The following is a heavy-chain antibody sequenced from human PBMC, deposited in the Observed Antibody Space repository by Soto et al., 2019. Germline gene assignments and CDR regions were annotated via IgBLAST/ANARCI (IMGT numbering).Heavy chain of an antibody. CDR2: ISGGGGITI. CDR3: ARQRDYYDSSGLAY. D-gene: IGHD3-22*01. V-gene: IGHV3-48*04. J-gene: IGHJ4*02. CDR1: GFTFSNHG. Sequence: PGGSLRLSCAASGFTFSNHGIQCVRQAPGKGLEWLSCISGGGGITIYYADSVKGRFTISRDNTKKSLYLQMNSLRAEDTAVYYCARQRDYYDSSGLAYWGQGTLVTVSS.